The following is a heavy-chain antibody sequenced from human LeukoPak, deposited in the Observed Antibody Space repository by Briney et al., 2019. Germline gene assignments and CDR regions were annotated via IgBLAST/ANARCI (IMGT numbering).Heavy chain of an antibody. CDR3: AKDRAVRGLMGAGDY. Sequence: GGSLRLSCAASGFTFSSYGMHWVRQAPGKGLEWVAVISYDGSNKYYADSVKGRFTTSRDNSKNTLYLQMNSLRAEDTAVYYCAKDRAVRGLMGAGDYWGQGTLVTVSS. CDR2: ISYDGSNK. J-gene: IGHJ4*02. V-gene: IGHV3-30*18. CDR1: GFTFSSYG. D-gene: IGHD3-10*01.